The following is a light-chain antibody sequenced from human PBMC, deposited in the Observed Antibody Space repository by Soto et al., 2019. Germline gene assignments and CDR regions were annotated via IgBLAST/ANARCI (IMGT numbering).Light chain of an antibody. CDR1: QSVNSY. V-gene: IGKV3-11*01. J-gene: IGKJ1*01. Sequence: EIVLTQSPATLSLSPGERATLSCRASQSVNSYLAWYQQKPGQAPRLLIYDASNRATGIPARFSGSGSGTDFTLTISSLEPEDVVVYYCQQRSIWPRTFGQGTRVEIK. CDR3: QQRSIWPRT. CDR2: DAS.